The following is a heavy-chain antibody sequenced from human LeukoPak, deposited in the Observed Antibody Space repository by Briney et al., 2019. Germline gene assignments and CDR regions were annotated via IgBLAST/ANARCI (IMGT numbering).Heavy chain of an antibody. D-gene: IGHD3-3*01. J-gene: IGHJ6*02. CDR2: ISYDGSNK. Sequence: PSGGSLRLSCAASGFTFSSYAMHWVRQAPGKGLEWVAVISYDGSNKYYADSVKGRFTISRDNSKNTLYLQMNSLRAEDTAVYYCAREKPPYDFWSGSPTRCYGMDVWGQGTTVTVSS. CDR1: GFTFSSYA. V-gene: IGHV3-30-3*01. CDR3: AREKPPYDFWSGSPTRCYGMDV.